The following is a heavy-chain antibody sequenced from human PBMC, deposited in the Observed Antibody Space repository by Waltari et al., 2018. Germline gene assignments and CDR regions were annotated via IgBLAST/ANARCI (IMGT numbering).Heavy chain of an antibody. CDR1: GFTFSSYA. CDR3: AGSDSSLYYYYMDV. V-gene: IGHV3-23*03. Sequence: EVQLLESGGGLVQPGGSLRLSCAASGFTFSSYAMSWVRQAPGKGLEWVSVIYSGGSTYYADSVKGRFTISRDNSKNTLYLQMNSLRAEDTAVYYCAGSDSSLYYYYMDVWGKGTTVTVSS. D-gene: IGHD3-22*01. CDR2: IYSGGST. J-gene: IGHJ6*03.